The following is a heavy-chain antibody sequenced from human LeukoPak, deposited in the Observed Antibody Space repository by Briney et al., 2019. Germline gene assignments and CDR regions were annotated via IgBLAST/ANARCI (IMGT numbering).Heavy chain of an antibody. J-gene: IGHJ4*02. CDR3: ARGSANWNPFDY. D-gene: IGHD1-1*01. V-gene: IGHV4-59*01. CDR1: GGTISSYY. CDR2: IHYSGST. Sequence: PSETLSLTCTVSGGTISSYYWNWIRQPPGKGLEWIGYIHYSGSTKYNPSLKSRVTISVDTSKNQFSLRLSSVTAADTAVYYCARGSANWNPFDYWGQGTLVTVSS.